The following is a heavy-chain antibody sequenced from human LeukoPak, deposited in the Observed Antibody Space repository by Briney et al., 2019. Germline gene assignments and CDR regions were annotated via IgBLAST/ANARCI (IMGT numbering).Heavy chain of an antibody. CDR2: INPNSGGT. D-gene: IGHD6-19*01. J-gene: IGHJ4*02. V-gene: IGHV1-2*02. Sequence: GASVKASCKASGYTFSGFYIHWVRQAPGQGLEWMGWINPNSGGTNFAQKFQGRVTMTRDTSISTAYMELSRLRSDDTAVYFCARSSGWKYYVDYWGQGTLVTVSS. CDR3: ARSSGWKYYVDY. CDR1: GYTFSGFY.